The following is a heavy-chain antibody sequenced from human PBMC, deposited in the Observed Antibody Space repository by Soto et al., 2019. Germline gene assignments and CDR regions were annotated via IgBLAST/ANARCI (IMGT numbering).Heavy chain of an antibody. CDR3: ARAAGGYNPYYFDY. CDR1: GGSFNRHT. V-gene: IGHV1-69*01. Sequence: QVQLVQSGAEVRKPGSSVRVSCKASGGSFNRHTISWVRQAPGQGLEWMGGIIPIFGTANYAQKFQGRVTITADESTSTAYMELSSLRSEDTAVYYCARAAGGYNPYYFDYWGQGTLVTVSS. CDR2: IIPIFGTA. J-gene: IGHJ4*02. D-gene: IGHD5-12*01.